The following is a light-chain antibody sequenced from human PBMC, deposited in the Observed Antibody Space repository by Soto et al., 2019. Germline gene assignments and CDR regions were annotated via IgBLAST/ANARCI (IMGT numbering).Light chain of an antibody. Sequence: DIQMTQSPSTLSASVGDRVTITCRASQSISSWLAWYQQKPGKAPKLLIYMASSLESGVPSRFSGSGSGTEFTFIISSLQPDDFATYYCQQYNSYPLTFGGGTKVDIK. J-gene: IGKJ4*01. CDR2: MAS. V-gene: IGKV1-5*03. CDR3: QQYNSYPLT. CDR1: QSISSW.